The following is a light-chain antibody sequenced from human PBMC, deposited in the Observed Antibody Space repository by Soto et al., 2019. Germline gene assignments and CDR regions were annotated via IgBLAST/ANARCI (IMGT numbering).Light chain of an antibody. CDR2: LNSDGSH. CDR1: SGHNSYA. Sequence: QAVVTQPPSASASLGASVKLTCTLSSGHNSYAIAWHQQQPEKGPRYLMKLNSDGSHSKGHGIPDRFSGSSSGAERYLTISSLQSEDEADYYCQTWSTDIRVFGGGTKLTVL. J-gene: IGLJ3*02. CDR3: QTWSTDIRV. V-gene: IGLV4-69*01.